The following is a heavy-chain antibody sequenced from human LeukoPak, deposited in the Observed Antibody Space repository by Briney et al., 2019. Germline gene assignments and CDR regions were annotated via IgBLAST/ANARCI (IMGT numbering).Heavy chain of an antibody. D-gene: IGHD6-13*01. J-gene: IGHJ6*02. CDR3: ATGYLVTAGLMDV. V-gene: IGHV1-24*01. CDR2: FDPEDGKT. CDR1: GYTLTELS. Sequence: GASVGVSSTVSGYTLTELSMFWGRQAPGKRVERMGSFDPEDGKTIYAQKFQGRVTMTEDTSTDTAYMELSSLRSEDTAVYYCATGYLVTAGLMDVWGQGTTVTVSS.